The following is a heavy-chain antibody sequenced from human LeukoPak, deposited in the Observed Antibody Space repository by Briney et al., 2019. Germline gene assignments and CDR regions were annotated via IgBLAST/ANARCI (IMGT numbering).Heavy chain of an antibody. CDR2: ISSSGSTI. J-gene: IGHJ3*02. V-gene: IGHV3-48*03. D-gene: IGHD1-26*01. Sequence: GGSLRLSCAASGFTFSSYEMNWVRQAPGKGLEWVSYISSSGSTIYYADSVKGRFTISRDNAKNSLYLQMNSLRAEDTAVYYCARDCEWELPNVDGFDMWGQGTIVTVSS. CDR1: GFTFSSYE. CDR3: ARDCEWELPNVDGFDM.